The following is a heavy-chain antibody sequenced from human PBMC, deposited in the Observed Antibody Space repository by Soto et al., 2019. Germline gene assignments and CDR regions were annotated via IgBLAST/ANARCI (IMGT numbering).Heavy chain of an antibody. J-gene: IGHJ6*02. CDR3: AADYYDSSGSWYYYGMDV. CDR1: GFTFTSSA. V-gene: IGHV1-58*01. Sequence: SLQVSCKSSGFTFTSSAVHCVRQARGQRLEWIGWIVVGSGNQNYAQKFQERVTITRDMSTSTAYMELSSLRSEDTAVYYCAADYYDSSGSWYYYGMDVWGQGTPVNVSS. CDR2: IVVGSGNQ. D-gene: IGHD3-22*01.